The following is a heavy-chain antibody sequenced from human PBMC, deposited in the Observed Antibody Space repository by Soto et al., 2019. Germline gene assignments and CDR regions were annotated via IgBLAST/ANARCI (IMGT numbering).Heavy chain of an antibody. V-gene: IGHV5-51*01. CDR3: ARRGPASKNSSSWYRGGWFDP. Sequence: PGESLKISCKGSGYSFTSYWIGWVRQMPGEGLEWMGIIYPGDSDTRYSPSFQGQVTISADKSISTAYLQWSSLKASDTAMYYCARRGPASKNSSSWYRGGWFDPWGQGTLVTVSS. D-gene: IGHD6-13*01. CDR1: GYSFTSYW. J-gene: IGHJ5*02. CDR2: IYPGDSDT.